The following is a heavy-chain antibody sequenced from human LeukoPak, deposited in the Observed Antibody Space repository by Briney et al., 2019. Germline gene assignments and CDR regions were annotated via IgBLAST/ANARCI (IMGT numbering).Heavy chain of an antibody. J-gene: IGHJ6*03. CDR2: INHSGST. Sequence: SETLSLTCAVYGGSFSGYYWSWIRQPPGKGLEWIGEINHSGSTNYNPSLKSRVTISVDTSKNQFSLKLSSVTAADTAVYYCARTTEGYAGGPGYSYYYYMDVWGKGTTVTISS. CDR3: ARTTEGYAGGPGYSYYYYMDV. D-gene: IGHD5-12*01. CDR1: GGSFSGYY. V-gene: IGHV4-34*01.